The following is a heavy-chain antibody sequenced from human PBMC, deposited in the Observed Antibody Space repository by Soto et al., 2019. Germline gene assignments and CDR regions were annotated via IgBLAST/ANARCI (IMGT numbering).Heavy chain of an antibody. CDR1: GGTFSSYA. CDR3: AIPAYYSNYLRNGLVVHY. J-gene: IGHJ4*02. CDR2: IIPIFGTA. D-gene: IGHD4-4*01. Sequence: SVKVSCKASGGTFSSYAISWVRQAPGQGLEWMGGIIPIFGTANYAQKFQGRVTITADESASTAYMELSSLRSEDTAVYYCAIPAYYSNYLRNGLVVHYPGQGTLVTVSS. V-gene: IGHV1-69*13.